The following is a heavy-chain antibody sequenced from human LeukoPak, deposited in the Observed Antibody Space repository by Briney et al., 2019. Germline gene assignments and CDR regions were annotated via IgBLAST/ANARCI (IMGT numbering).Heavy chain of an antibody. CDR1: GGSISSSSYY. Sequence: SETLSLTCTVSGGSISSSSYYWGWIRQPPGKGLEWIGSIYYRGSTYYNPSLKSRVTISVDTSKNQFSLKLSSVTAADTAVYYCARKAYSYGYALDSWGQGTLVTVSS. D-gene: IGHD5-18*01. V-gene: IGHV4-39*01. CDR2: IYYRGST. CDR3: ARKAYSYGYALDS. J-gene: IGHJ4*02.